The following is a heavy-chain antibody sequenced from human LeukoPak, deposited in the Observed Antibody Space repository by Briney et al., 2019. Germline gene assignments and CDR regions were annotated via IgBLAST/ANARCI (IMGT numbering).Heavy chain of an antibody. CDR2: INPSGDGDST. Sequence: GASVTVSFTSSGYTFTSYYIHWVRQAAGQGRGWMGIINPSGDGDSTSYAHNFQGTVIMPRAMSTNTVYMDLSSLRSEDTAVYYCARGVCSGTSCYWGHNWFDLWGQGTLVTVSS. J-gene: IGHJ5*02. CDR1: GYTFTSYY. CDR3: ARGVCSGTSCYWGHNWFDL. D-gene: IGHD2-2*01. V-gene: IGHV1-46*01.